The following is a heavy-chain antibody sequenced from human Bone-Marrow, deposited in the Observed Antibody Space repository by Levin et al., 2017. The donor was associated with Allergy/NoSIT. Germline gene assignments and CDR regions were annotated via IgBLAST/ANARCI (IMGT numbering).Heavy chain of an antibody. CDR3: TRDRAPGDVYPPRVPT. J-gene: IGHJ1*01. CDR1: GYIFTNFG. CDR2: VSGRNANT. D-gene: IGHD5/OR15-5a*01. V-gene: IGHV1-18*01. Sequence: ASVKVSCKASGYIFTNFGLSWVRQAPGQGLEWMGWVSGRNANTRYAQKFQDRITLTTDTSTRTASLELRSLRPDDTAVYYCTRDRAPGDVYPPRVPTWGQGTLVTVSS.